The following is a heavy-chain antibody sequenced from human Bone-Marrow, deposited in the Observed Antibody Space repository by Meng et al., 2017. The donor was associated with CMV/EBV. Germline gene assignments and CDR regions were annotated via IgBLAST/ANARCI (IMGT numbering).Heavy chain of an antibody. CDR1: RYTFTSYY. CDR3: ARRVYDSSGYNWFDP. J-gene: IGHJ5*02. CDR2: INPSGGST. Sequence: SRYTFTSYYMHWVRQAPGQGLEWMGIINPSGGSTSYAQKFQGRVTMTRDTSTSTVYMELSSLRSEDTAVYYCARRVYDSSGYNWFDPWGQGTLVTVSS. V-gene: IGHV1-46*01. D-gene: IGHD3-22*01.